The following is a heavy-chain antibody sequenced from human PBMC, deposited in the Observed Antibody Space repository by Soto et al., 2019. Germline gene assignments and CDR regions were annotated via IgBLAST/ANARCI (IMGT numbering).Heavy chain of an antibody. CDR2: IVPMFGTA. J-gene: IGHJ6*02. V-gene: IGHV1-69*01. CDR3: ARNGTYIISLSQYSVTDV. D-gene: IGHD1-1*01. Sequence: QVQLVQSGAEVKEPGSSVKVSCKASGGTFADFIMNWVRQTPGQGLEWMGGIVPMFGTATYAEKFKGRVTISATGSTSTSYMEFPTLRPAHTAVDYWARNGTYIISLSQYSVTDVWGQGFTVTVS. CDR1: GGTFADFI.